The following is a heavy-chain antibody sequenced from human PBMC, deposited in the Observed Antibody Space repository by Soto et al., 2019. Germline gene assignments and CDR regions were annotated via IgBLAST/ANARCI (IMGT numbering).Heavy chain of an antibody. CDR1: GGSISSGGYS. Sequence: QLQLQESGSGLVKPSQTLSLTCAVSGGSISSGGYSWSWIRQPPGKGLECIGYIYHSGSTYYNPSLKSRVTISVDRSKNQFSLKLSSVTAADTAVYYCARGAVFGDFWSGYYLDYWGQGTLVTVSS. D-gene: IGHD3-3*01. CDR2: IYHSGST. V-gene: IGHV4-30-2*01. J-gene: IGHJ4*02. CDR3: ARGAVFGDFWSGYYLDY.